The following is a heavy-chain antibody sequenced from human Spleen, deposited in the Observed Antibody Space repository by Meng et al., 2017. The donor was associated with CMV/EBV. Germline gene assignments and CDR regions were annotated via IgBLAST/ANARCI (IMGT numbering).Heavy chain of an antibody. CDR1: AGSVRSGDYY. CDR2: IYYNGDA. J-gene: IGHJ4*02. D-gene: IGHD1-26*01. Sequence: SETLSLTCTVSAGSVRSGDYYWSWVRQPPGKGLQWIGHIYYNGDADYNPSLESRATISIDMSNNQFSLNLRSVTAADTALYYCARDEVGGAWLGYWGRGTLVTVSS. CDR3: ARDEVGGAWLGY. V-gene: IGHV4-61*08.